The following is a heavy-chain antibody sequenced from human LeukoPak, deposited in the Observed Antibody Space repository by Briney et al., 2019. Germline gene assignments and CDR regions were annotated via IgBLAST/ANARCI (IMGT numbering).Heavy chain of an antibody. CDR1: GDSISSYY. CDR3: ARGWSREQQLVDYFDY. CDR2: IYYSGST. V-gene: IGHV4-59*01. Sequence: PSETLSLTCTVSGDSISSYYWSWIRQPPGKGLEWIGYIYYSGSTNYNPSLKSRVTISVDTSKNQFSLKLSSVTAADTAVYYCARGWSREQQLVDYFDYWGQGTLVTVSS. J-gene: IGHJ4*02. D-gene: IGHD6-13*01.